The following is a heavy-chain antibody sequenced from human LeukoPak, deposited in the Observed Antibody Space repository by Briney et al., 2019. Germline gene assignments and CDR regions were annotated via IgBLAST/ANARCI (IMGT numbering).Heavy chain of an antibody. D-gene: IGHD6-13*01. V-gene: IGHV3-23*01. CDR1: GFTFSSYA. J-gene: IGHJ4*02. Sequence: GGSLRLSCAASGFTFSSYAMSWVRQAPGKGLEWVSAISGSGGSTYYADSVKGRFTISRDNSKNTLYLQMNSLRAEDTAVYYCAKDRVGSSSWYPYYFDYWGLGTLVTVSS. CDR2: ISGSGGST. CDR3: AKDRVGSSSWYPYYFDY.